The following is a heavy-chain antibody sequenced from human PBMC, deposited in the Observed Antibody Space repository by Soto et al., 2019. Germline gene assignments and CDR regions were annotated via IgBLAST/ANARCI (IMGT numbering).Heavy chain of an antibody. CDR1: GYTFTSYG. D-gene: IGHD3-10*01. V-gene: IGHV1-18*04. CDR3: AKGGGPSMVRGVIITTWFDP. Sequence: ASVKVSCKASGYTFTSYGISWVRQAPGQGLEWMGWISAYNGNTNYAQKLQGRVTMTTDTSTSTAYMELSSLRSDDTAVYYCAKGGGPSMVRGVIITTWFDPWGQGTLVTVSS. J-gene: IGHJ5*02. CDR2: ISAYNGNT.